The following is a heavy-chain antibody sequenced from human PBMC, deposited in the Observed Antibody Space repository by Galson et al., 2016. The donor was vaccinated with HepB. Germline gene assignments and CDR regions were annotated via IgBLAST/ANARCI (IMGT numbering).Heavy chain of an antibody. V-gene: IGHV3-7*03. J-gene: IGHJ4*02. Sequence: SLRLSCAASGFTFSNYWMTWVRQAPGKGLEWVANIKQDGSEKYYVDSVKGRFTISRDNAKNSLYFQMNSLRGEATAVYYCARERRPSGSGTSYFDYWDQGTLVTVSS. CDR1: GFTFSNYW. CDR3: ARERRPSGSGTSYFDY. D-gene: IGHD3-10*01. CDR2: IKQDGSEK.